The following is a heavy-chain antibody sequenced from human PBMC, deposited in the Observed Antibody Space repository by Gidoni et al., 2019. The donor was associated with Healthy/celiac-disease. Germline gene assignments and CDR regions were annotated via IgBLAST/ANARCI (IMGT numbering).Heavy chain of an antibody. Sequence: EVQLVESGGGLVQPGGSLRLSCAASGFTFSRYDMHWVRQATGKGLEWVSAIGTAGDTYYPGSVKGRFTISRENAKNSLYLQMNSLRAGDTAVYYCARDGLTLWGSHYYGMDVWGQGTTVTVSS. CDR1: GFTFSRYD. J-gene: IGHJ6*02. CDR3: ARDGLTLWGSHYYGMDV. CDR2: IGTAGDT. D-gene: IGHD3-16*01. V-gene: IGHV3-13*01.